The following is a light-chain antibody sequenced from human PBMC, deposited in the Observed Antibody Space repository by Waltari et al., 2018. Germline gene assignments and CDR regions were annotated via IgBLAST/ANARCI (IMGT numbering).Light chain of an antibody. CDR3: LQHNNYPRT. J-gene: IGKJ1*01. CDR2: AAS. Sequence: DIQMTQSPSSLSASVGDRVTITCRASHDITNELVGFQQRTGKAPKRRIYAASSLQSGVPSRFSGSGFETEFTLTISSLQPEDFATYYCLQHNNYPRTFGQGTKVEIK. CDR1: HDITNE. V-gene: IGKV1-17*01.